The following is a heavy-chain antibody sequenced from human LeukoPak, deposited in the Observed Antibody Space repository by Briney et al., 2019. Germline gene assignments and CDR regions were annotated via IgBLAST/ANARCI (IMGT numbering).Heavy chain of an antibody. CDR2: IYTGGST. Sequence: SETLSLTCTVSGGSISSGSYYWSWIRQPAGKVLEWIGRIYTGGSTNYNPSLKSRVTISVDTSKNQFSLKLSSVTAADMAVYYCARLKKGFTFDYWGQGTLVTVSS. V-gene: IGHV4-61*02. CDR3: ARLKKGFTFDY. CDR1: GGSISSGSYY. J-gene: IGHJ4*02.